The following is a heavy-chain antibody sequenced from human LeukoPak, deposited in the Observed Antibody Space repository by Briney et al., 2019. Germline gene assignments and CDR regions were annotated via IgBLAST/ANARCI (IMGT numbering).Heavy chain of an antibody. D-gene: IGHD3-22*01. CDR1: GGSISSYY. CDR3: ARVGTMIGYYMDV. CDR2: IYYSGST. J-gene: IGHJ6*03. Sequence: SETLSLTCTVSGGSISSYYWSWIRQPPGKGLEWIGYIYYSGSTNYNPSLKSRVTISVDTSKNQFSLKLSSVTAADTAVYYCARVGTMIGYYMDVWGKGTTVTVSS. V-gene: IGHV4-59*01.